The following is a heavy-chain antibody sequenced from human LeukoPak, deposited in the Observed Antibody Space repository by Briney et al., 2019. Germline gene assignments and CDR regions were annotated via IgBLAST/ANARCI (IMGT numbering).Heavy chain of an antibody. CDR2: ISSSGSTI. Sequence: PGGSLRPSCAASGFTFSDYYMSWIRQAPGKGLEWVSYISSSGSTIYYADSVKGRFTISRDNAKNSLYLQMNSLRAEDTAVYYCARGSYCSSTSCLPSDAFDIWGQGTMVTVSS. V-gene: IGHV3-11*01. J-gene: IGHJ3*02. CDR3: ARGSYCSSTSCLPSDAFDI. D-gene: IGHD2-2*01. CDR1: GFTFSDYY.